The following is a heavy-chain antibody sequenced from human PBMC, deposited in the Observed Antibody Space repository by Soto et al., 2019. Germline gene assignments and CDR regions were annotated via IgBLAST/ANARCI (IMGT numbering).Heavy chain of an antibody. CDR2: ISSSSSTI. Sequence: EVQLVESGGGLVQPGGSLRLSCAASGFTFSSYSMNWVRQAPGKGLEWVSYISSSSSTIYYADSVKGRFTISRDNAKNSLYLQMNSLRAEDTAVYYCAWDYGDYDAFDIWGQGTMVTVSS. D-gene: IGHD4-17*01. CDR1: GFTFSSYS. CDR3: AWDYGDYDAFDI. V-gene: IGHV3-48*01. J-gene: IGHJ3*02.